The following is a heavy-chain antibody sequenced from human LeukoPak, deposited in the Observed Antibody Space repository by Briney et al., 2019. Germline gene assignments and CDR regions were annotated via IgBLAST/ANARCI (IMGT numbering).Heavy chain of an antibody. Sequence: SETLSLTCTVSGGSISTYYWSWIRQPPGKGLEWLGYIFYTGSTNYNPSLKSRVTMSIDTSKNQFSLKLSSVTAADTAVYYCTRTYSISSIDYWGQGALVTVSS. J-gene: IGHJ4*02. V-gene: IGHV4-59*01. CDR3: TRTYSISSIDY. CDR1: GGSISTYY. D-gene: IGHD6-6*01. CDR2: IFYTGST.